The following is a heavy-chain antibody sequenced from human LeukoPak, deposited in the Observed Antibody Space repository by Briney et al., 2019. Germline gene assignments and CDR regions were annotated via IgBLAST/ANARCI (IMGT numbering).Heavy chain of an antibody. Sequence: ASVKVSCKASGYTFTSYAMHWVRQAPGQRLEWMGWINAGNGNTKYSQKFQGRVTITRDTSASTAYMELSSLRSEDTAVCYCARDQTPAVAGLDYYYGMDVWGQGTTVTVSS. CDR3: ARDQTPAVAGLDYYYGMDV. CDR2: INAGNGNT. D-gene: IGHD6-19*01. CDR1: GYTFTSYA. J-gene: IGHJ6*02. V-gene: IGHV1-3*01.